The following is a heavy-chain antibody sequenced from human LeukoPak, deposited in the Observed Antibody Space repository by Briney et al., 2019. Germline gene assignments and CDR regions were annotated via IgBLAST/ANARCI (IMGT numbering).Heavy chain of an antibody. D-gene: IGHD3-22*01. CDR3: ARGGYYDTSYFQY. J-gene: IGHJ1*01. Sequence: GASVKVSCKASGYTFTGYYMHWVRQAPGQGLEWMGWINPNSGGTNYAQKFQGWVTMTRDTSISTAYMELSRLRSEDTAVYYCARGGYYDTSYFQYWGQGTLVTVSS. CDR1: GYTFTGYY. CDR2: INPNSGGT. V-gene: IGHV1-2*04.